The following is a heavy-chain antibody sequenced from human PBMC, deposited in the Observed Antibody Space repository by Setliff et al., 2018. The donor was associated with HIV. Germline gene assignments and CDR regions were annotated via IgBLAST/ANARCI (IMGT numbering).Heavy chain of an antibody. CDR3: ARDGRIGVDY. V-gene: IGHV3-48*01. CDR2: ISSSSSTI. J-gene: IGHJ4*02. D-gene: IGHD1-26*01. Sequence: GGSLRLSCAASGFTFSSYSMNWVRQAPGKGLEWVSYISSSSSTIYYADSVKGRFTISRDNAKNSLYLQMNSLRAEDTAVYYCARDGRIGVDYWGQGTLVTSPQ. CDR1: GFTFSSYS.